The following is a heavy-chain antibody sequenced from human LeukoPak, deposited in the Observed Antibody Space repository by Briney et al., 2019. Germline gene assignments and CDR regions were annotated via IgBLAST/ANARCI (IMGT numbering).Heavy chain of an antibody. CDR2: IYPGDSDT. CDR1: GSNFLSYW. Sequence: RGESLKISCQGFGSNFLSYWIGWVRQLPGKGLEWMGIIYPGDSDTRYSPYFQGQVTISVDKSIRTAYLQWSSLKASDSAIYYCAAEGRDDSPIGAHWGQGTLVTVSS. V-gene: IGHV5-51*01. D-gene: IGHD5-24*01. J-gene: IGHJ4*02. CDR3: AAEGRDDSPIGAH.